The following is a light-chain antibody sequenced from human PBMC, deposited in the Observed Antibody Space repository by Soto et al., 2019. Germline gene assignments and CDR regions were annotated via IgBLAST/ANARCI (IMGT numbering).Light chain of an antibody. CDR3: LQIHTFPRT. CDR1: QRISSY. J-gene: IGKJ2*01. Sequence: DIPLTQSPSFLSASVGDRVTITCRASQRISSYLGWYQQKPGKAPKLLISGVSTLETGVPSRFSGSGSGSEFTLTISSLQPDDFATYYCLQIHTFPRTFGQGTKLE. V-gene: IGKV1-9*01. CDR2: GVS.